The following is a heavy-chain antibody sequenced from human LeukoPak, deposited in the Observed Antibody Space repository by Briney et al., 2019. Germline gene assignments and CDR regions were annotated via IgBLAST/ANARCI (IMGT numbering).Heavy chain of an antibody. CDR3: ARAEGGSDY. D-gene: IGHD5-12*01. CDR1: GYTFTDYY. V-gene: IGHV1-2*02. Sequence: WASVKVSCKASGYTFTDYYIHWVRQAPGQGLEWMGWINPNSGGTNYAQKFQGRVTMTRDMSTSTVYMELSSLRSEDTAVYYCARAEGGSDYWGQGTLVTVSS. J-gene: IGHJ4*02. CDR2: INPNSGGT.